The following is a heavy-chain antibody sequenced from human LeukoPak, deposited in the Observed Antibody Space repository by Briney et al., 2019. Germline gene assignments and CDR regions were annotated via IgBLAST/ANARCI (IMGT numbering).Heavy chain of an antibody. D-gene: IGHD5-18*01. V-gene: IGHV1-69*05. CDR1: GGTFISYA. CDR3: ARTREYSYGQDY. J-gene: IGHJ4*02. CDR2: IIPIFGTA. Sequence: GASVKVSCKASGGTFISYAISWVRQAPGQGLEWMGRIIPIFGTANYAQKFQGRVTITTDESTSTAYMELSSLRSEDTAVYYCARTREYSYGQDYWGQGTLVTVSS.